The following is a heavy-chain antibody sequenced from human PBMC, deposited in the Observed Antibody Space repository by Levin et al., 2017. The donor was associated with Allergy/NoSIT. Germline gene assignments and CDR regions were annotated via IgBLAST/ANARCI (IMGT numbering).Heavy chain of an antibody. CDR1: SGSISNYY. Sequence: SQTLSLTCTVSSGSISNYYWSWIRQPPGKGLEWIGYSGSTNYNPSLKSRVTISVDTSKNQFSLKLSSVTAADTAMYYCATDRGGSDGQVEYWGQGTLVIVSS. D-gene: IGHD2-15*01. CDR2: SGST. V-gene: IGHV4-59*01. CDR3: ATDRGGSDGQVEY. J-gene: IGHJ4*02.